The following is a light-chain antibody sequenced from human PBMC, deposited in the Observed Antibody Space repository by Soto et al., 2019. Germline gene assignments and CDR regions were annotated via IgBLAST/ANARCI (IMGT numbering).Light chain of an antibody. Sequence: QSALTQPASVSGSHGQSITISCTGTSSDVGSYNLVSWYQQHPGKAPKLMIYEGSKRPSGVSNRFSGSKSGNTASLTISGLQAEDEADYYCCSYAGSSIVVLGGGTKLTVL. CDR1: SSDVGSYNL. CDR3: CSYAGSSIVV. CDR2: EGS. J-gene: IGLJ2*01. V-gene: IGLV2-23*01.